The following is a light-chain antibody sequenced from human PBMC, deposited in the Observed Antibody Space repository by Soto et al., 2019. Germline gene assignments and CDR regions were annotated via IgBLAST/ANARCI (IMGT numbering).Light chain of an antibody. V-gene: IGLV3-21*02. CDR3: QVWDTGSDHWV. CDR1: SIGNKS. CDR2: DDS. J-gene: IGLJ3*02. Sequence: SYELTQPPSVSVAPGQTAKISCGGNSIGNKSVHWYQQKPGQAPVLVVYDDSDRPSGIPERFSGSNSGNTATLTITWVEAGDEADYFCQVWDTGSDHWVFGGGTKVTVL.